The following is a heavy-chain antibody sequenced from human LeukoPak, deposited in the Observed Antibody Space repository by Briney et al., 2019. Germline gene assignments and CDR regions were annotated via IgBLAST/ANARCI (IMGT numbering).Heavy chain of an antibody. CDR2: IYPGDSDI. J-gene: IGHJ4*02. D-gene: IGHD4-23*01. V-gene: IGHV5-51*01. CDR1: GYSFTSYW. Sequence: GASLKISCKGSGYSFTSYWIGWVRQIPGKGLELMGIIYPGDSDIRYSPSFQGQVTISADKSISTAYLQRSSLKASGTAMYYCARQFGGNSEFDYWGQGTLVTVSS. CDR3: ARQFGGNSEFDY.